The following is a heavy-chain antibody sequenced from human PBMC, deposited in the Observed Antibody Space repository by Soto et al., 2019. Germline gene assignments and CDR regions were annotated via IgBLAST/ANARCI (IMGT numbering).Heavy chain of an antibody. CDR2: INAGNGNT. V-gene: IGHV1-3*01. CDR3: ARGSYCSSTSCFLSYYYYGMDV. D-gene: IGHD2-2*01. J-gene: IGHJ6*02. CDR1: GYTFTSYA. Sequence: QVQLVQSGAAVKKPGASVKVSCKASGYTFTSYAMHWVRQAPGQRLEWMGWINAGNGNTKYSQKFQGRVTITRDTSASTAYMELSSLRSEDTAVYYCARGSYCSSTSCFLSYYYYGMDVWGQGTTVTVSS.